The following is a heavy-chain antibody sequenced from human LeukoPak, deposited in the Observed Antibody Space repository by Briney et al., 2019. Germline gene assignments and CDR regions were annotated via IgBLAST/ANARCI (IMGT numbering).Heavy chain of an antibody. D-gene: IGHD2-15*01. V-gene: IGHV5-10-1*01. CDR1: GYSFTSYW. CDR3: ARHGPYCSGGSCYYYYGMDV. J-gene: IGHJ6*02. CDR2: IDPSDSYT. Sequence: LGESLKISCKGSGYSFTSYWISWVRQTPGKGLEWMGRIDPSDSYTNYSPSFQGHVTISADKSISTAYLQWSSLKASDTAMYYCARHGPYCSGGSCYYYYGMDVWGQGTTVTVSS.